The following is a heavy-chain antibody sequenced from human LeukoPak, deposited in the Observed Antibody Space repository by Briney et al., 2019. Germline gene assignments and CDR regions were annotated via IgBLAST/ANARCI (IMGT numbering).Heavy chain of an antibody. Sequence: SQTLSLTCAISGDSVSSNSAAWNWLRQSPSRGLEWLGRTYYRSKLYDDYAVSVKGRITINPDTSKNQFSLQLNSVTPEDAAVYYCARGESGYNSYWGQGTLVTVSS. CDR2: TYYRSKLYD. D-gene: IGHD5-24*01. CDR3: ARGESGYNSY. V-gene: IGHV6-1*01. J-gene: IGHJ4*02. CDR1: GDSVSSNSAA.